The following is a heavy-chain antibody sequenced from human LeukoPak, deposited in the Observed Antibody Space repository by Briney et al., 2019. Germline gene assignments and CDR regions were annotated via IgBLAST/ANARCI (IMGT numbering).Heavy chain of an antibody. J-gene: IGHJ2*01. V-gene: IGHV3-7*01. CDR3: VRTYFDLFIDL. Sequence: PGGSLRLSCAVSGFSFSSFWMNWVRQAPGKGLEWVASTNQDGSEKYYVDSVKGRFTISRDNAKNSLYLQMNSLRAEDTAVYYCVRTYFDLFIDLWGPGTLVSVSS. CDR1: GFSFSSFW. D-gene: IGHD2/OR15-2a*01. CDR2: TNQDGSEK.